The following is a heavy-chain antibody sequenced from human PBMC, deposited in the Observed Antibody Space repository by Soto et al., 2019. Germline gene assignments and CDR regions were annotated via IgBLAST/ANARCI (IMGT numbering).Heavy chain of an antibody. CDR3: ARDEENYDFWSGYPNAENYYYYGMDV. D-gene: IGHD3-3*01. Sequence: QVQLVESGGGLVKPGGSLRLSCAASGFTFSDYYMSWIRQAPGKGLEWVSYISSSGSTIYYADSVKGRFTISRDNAKNSLYLQMNSLRAEDTAVYYCARDEENYDFWSGYPNAENYYYYGMDVWGQGTTVTVSS. CDR1: GFTFSDYY. J-gene: IGHJ6*02. V-gene: IGHV3-11*01. CDR2: ISSSGSTI.